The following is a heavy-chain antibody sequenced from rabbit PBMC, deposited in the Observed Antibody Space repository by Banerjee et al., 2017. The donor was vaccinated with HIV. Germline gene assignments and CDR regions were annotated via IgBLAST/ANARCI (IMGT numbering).Heavy chain of an antibody. D-gene: IGHD4-2*01. CDR2: IFGGSSGST. CDR3: ARDYSGTSYYGMDL. CDR1: GFSCSTTYY. J-gene: IGHJ6*01. V-gene: IGHV1S45*01. Sequence: QEQLEESGGDLVKPEGALTLTCTASGFSCSTTYYMCWVRQAPGKGLEWIGCIFGGSSGSTYYASWAKGRFTISKTSSTTVTLQMTSLTAADTATYFCARDYSGTSYYGMDLWGQGTLVTVS.